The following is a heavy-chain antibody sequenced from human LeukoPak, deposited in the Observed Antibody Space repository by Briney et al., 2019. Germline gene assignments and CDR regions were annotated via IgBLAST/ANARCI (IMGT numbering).Heavy chain of an antibody. V-gene: IGHV1-8*01. CDR3: AREEVGATTIDY. J-gene: IGHJ4*02. CDR1: GYTFTSYD. CDR2: MNPNSGNT. D-gene: IGHD1-26*01. Sequence: GASVKVSCKASGYTFTSYDINWVRQATGQGLEWMGWMNPNSGNTGYAEKFQGRVTMTRNTSISTAYMELSSLRSEDTAVYYCAREEVGATTIDYWGQGTLVTVSS.